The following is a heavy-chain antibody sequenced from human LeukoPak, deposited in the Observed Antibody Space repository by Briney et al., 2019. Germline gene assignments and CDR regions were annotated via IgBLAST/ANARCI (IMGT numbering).Heavy chain of an antibody. Sequence: PGGSLRLSCAASGFTFSSNYMSWVRQAPGKGLEWVSVIYSGGSTYYADSVKGRFTISRDNSKNTLYLQMNSLRAEDTAVYYCARFEPNDYDSSGYFDYWAQGTLVNVSS. CDR2: IYSGGST. CDR1: GFTFSSNY. V-gene: IGHV3-53*01. D-gene: IGHD3-22*01. J-gene: IGHJ4*02. CDR3: ARFEPNDYDSSGYFDY.